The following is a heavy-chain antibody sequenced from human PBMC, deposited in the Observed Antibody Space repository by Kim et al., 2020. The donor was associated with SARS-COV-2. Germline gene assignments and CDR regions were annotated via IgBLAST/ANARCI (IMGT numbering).Heavy chain of an antibody. V-gene: IGHV3-21*01. CDR2: SSSSI. D-gene: IGHD5-12*01. CDR3: ARGTMAL. Sequence: SSSSIYEADSVKGRFTISRDHAKNSLYLQMNSLRAEDTAVYYCARGTMALWGQGTLVTVSS. J-gene: IGHJ4*02.